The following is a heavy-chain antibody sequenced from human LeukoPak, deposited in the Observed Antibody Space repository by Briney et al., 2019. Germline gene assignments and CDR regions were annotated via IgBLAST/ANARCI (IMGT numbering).Heavy chain of an antibody. J-gene: IGHJ6*03. CDR2: IYYSGST. D-gene: IGHD3-3*01. CDR3: ARGTPENYDFWSGYYGYYMDV. Sequence: PSETLSLTCTVSGGSISSSSYYRGWIRQPPGKGLGWIGSIYYSGSTYYNPPLKSRVTISVDTSKNQFSLKLSSVTAADTAVYYGARGTPENYDFWSGYYGYYMDVWGKGTTVTVSS. V-gene: IGHV4-39*07. CDR1: GGSISSSSYY.